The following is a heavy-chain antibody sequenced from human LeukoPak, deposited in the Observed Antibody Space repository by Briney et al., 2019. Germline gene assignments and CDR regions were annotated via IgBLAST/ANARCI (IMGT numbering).Heavy chain of an antibody. CDR1: GGSISSYY. Sequence: SETLSLTCTVSGGSISSYYWSWIRQPAGKGLEWIGYIYYSGSTNYNPSLKSRVTISVDTSKNQFSLKLSSVTAADTAVYYCARGEIRFLEWLLLDYWGQGTLVTVSS. J-gene: IGHJ4*02. CDR3: ARGEIRFLEWLLLDY. D-gene: IGHD3-3*01. V-gene: IGHV4-59*01. CDR2: IYYSGST.